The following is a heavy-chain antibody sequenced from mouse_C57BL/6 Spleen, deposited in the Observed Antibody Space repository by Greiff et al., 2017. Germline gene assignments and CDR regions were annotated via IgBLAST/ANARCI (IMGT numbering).Heavy chain of an antibody. CDR3: ARRDYGSSYDYYAMDY. D-gene: IGHD1-1*01. Sequence: EVQLQQSGPELVKPGASVKISCKASGYTFTDSYMNWVKQSHGKSLEWIGDINPNNGGTSYNQKFKGKATLTVDKSSSTAYMELRSLTSEDSAVYYCARRDYGSSYDYYAMDYWGQGTSVTVSS. V-gene: IGHV1-26*01. J-gene: IGHJ4*01. CDR2: INPNNGGT. CDR1: GYTFTDSY.